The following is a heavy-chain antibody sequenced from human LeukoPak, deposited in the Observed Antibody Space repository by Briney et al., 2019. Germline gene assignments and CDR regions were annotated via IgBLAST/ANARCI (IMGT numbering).Heavy chain of an antibody. J-gene: IGHJ4*02. V-gene: IGHV3-23*01. Sequence: GGSLRLSCAASGFTFSSYAMSWVRQAPGKGLEWVSAISGSGGSTYYADSVKGRFTISRDNSKNTLYLRMNSLRAEDTAVYYCAKVWVDGYFSRTDDFDYWGQGTLVTVSS. D-gene: IGHD3-22*01. CDR1: GFTFSSYA. CDR2: ISGSGGST. CDR3: AKVWVDGYFSRTDDFDY.